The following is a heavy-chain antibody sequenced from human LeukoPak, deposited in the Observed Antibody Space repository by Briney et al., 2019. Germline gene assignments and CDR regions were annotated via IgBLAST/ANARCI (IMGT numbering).Heavy chain of an antibody. CDR1: AFTFSSYE. CDR3: VRWGGVSSY. J-gene: IGHJ4*02. D-gene: IGHD3-16*01. CDR2: ISSSGNTK. Sequence: GGSLRLSCAASAFTFSSYEMTWVRQAPGKGLEWVSFISSSGNTKNYADSVKGRFTVSRDNAKNSLYLQMNSLRAEDTAVYYCVRWGGVSSYWGQGTLVSVSS. V-gene: IGHV3-48*03.